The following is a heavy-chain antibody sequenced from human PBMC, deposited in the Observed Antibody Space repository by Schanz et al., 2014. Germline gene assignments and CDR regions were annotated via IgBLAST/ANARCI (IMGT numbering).Heavy chain of an antibody. V-gene: IGHV1-69*09. CDR3: ASSGAGYSSSWDFDY. CDR2: IIPILGIA. CDR1: GYTFVSYS. D-gene: IGHD6-13*01. Sequence: QVQLVQSGAEVKKPGASVKVSCKASGYTFVSYSMHWVRQAPGQGLEWMGRIIPILGIANYAQKSQGRVTITADKSAFTAYMDVSSLRSEDTAVYYCASSGAGYSSSWDFDYWGQGTLVTVSS. J-gene: IGHJ4*02.